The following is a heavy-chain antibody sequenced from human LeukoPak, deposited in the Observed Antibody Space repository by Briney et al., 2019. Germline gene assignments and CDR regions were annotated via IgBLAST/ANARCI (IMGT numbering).Heavy chain of an antibody. CDR1: GFTFTSSA. J-gene: IGHJ4*02. V-gene: IGHV1-58*01. CDR2: IVVGSGNT. D-gene: IGHD6-13*01. Sequence: GTSVKVSCKASGFTFTSSAAQWVRQARGQRLEWIGWIVVGSGNTNYAQKFQERVTITRDMSTSTAYMELSSLRSEDTAVYYCAADIGSSSWDYWGQGTLVTVSS. CDR3: AADIGSSSWDY.